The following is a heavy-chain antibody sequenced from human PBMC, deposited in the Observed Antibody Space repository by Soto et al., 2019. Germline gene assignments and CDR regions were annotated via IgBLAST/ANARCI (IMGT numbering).Heavy chain of an antibody. CDR3: EGAPQVDTAMVNNAFDF. Sequence: QVQLVQSGAEVKKPRSSVKVSCKASGGTFISYAISWVRQAPGQGLEWMGGIIPIFGTANYAQKFQGRVTMTADESTSAADMELSSLRSEDTAVYYCEGAPQVDTAMVNNAFDFWGQETMVTVSS. CDR2: IIPIFGTA. J-gene: IGHJ3*01. V-gene: IGHV1-69*01. CDR1: GGTFISYA. D-gene: IGHD5-18*01.